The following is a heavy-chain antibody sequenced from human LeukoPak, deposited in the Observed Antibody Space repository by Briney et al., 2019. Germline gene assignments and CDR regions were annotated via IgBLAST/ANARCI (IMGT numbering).Heavy chain of an antibody. J-gene: IGHJ4*02. D-gene: IGHD3-22*01. V-gene: IGHV3-49*03. CDR2: IRSKAYGGTT. CDR1: GFTFGDYA. CDR3: TRSYYDSSGYYKY. Sequence: GVSLRLSCTATGFTFGDYAMSWFRQAPGKGLEWVGFIRSKAYGGTTEYAASVKGRFTISRDDSKSIAHLQMNSLKTEDTAVYYCTRSYYDSSGYYKYWGQGTLVTVSS.